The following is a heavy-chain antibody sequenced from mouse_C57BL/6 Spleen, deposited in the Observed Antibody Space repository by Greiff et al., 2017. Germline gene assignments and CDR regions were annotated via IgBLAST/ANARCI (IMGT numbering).Heavy chain of an antibody. CDR3: ARRISMMVGDYYAMDY. CDR2: IHPNSGST. J-gene: IGHJ4*01. Sequence: QVQLQQPGAELVKPGASVKLSCKASGYTFTSYWMHWVKQRPGQGLEWIGMIHPNSGSTNYNEKFKSKATLTVDKSSSTAYMQLSSLTSEDSAVYYCARRISMMVGDYYAMDYWGQGTSVTVSS. CDR1: GYTFTSYW. D-gene: IGHD2-3*01. V-gene: IGHV1-64*01.